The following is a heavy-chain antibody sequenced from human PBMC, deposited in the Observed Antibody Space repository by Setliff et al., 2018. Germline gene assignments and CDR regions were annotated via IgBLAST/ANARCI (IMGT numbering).Heavy chain of an antibody. Sequence: PGGSLRLSCAASGFTFSSYAMSWVRQAPGKGLEWVSAISGSGGSTYYADSVKGRFTISRDNSKNTLFLQMNSLRADDTALYYCAKDRNGYSSGWTLFDYWGQGTLVTVSS. CDR3: AKDRNGYSSGWTLFDY. D-gene: IGHD6-19*01. V-gene: IGHV3-23*01. J-gene: IGHJ4*02. CDR2: ISGSGGST. CDR1: GFTFSSYA.